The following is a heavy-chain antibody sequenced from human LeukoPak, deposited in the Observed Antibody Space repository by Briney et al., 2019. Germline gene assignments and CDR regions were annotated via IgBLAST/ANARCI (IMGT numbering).Heavy chain of an antibody. Sequence: ASVKVSCKASGYTFTSYDINWVRPATGQGLEWRGWMNPNSGNTGYAQKFRGGVTMTRNTSISTAYMELSSLRSEDTAVYYCARGVRFLEWLSSTYYFDFWGQGTLVTVSS. V-gene: IGHV1-8*01. J-gene: IGHJ4*02. CDR2: MNPNSGNT. CDR1: GYTFTSYD. CDR3: ARGVRFLEWLSSTYYFDF. D-gene: IGHD3-3*01.